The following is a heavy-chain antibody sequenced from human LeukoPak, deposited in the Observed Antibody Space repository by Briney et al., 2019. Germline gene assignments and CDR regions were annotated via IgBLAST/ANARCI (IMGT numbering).Heavy chain of an antibody. D-gene: IGHD6-6*01. Sequence: SETLSLTCNVSGGSVSTYYWSWVRQPPGKGLEWIGYIYTSGSTNYNPSLWSRVTISIDTSKNQFSLRLNSVTAADTAVYYCARHLTSSSRYYYYYYMDVWGKGTTVTVSS. J-gene: IGHJ6*03. CDR2: IYTSGST. CDR3: ARHLTSSSRYYYYYYMDV. V-gene: IGHV4-4*09. CDR1: GGSVSTYY.